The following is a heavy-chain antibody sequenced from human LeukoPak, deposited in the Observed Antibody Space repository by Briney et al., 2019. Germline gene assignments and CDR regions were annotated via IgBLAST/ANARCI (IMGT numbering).Heavy chain of an antibody. D-gene: IGHD6-19*01. CDR3: AKGYSSDWRTYFDY. V-gene: IGHV3-23*01. J-gene: IGHJ4*02. Sequence: GGSLRLSCAASGFTFSSCAMSWVRQAPGKGLEWVSGIISTGGSTYYADSVKGRFTISRDNSKSTLSLQMDSLRAEDTAVYYCAKGYSSDWRTYFDYWGQGTLVTVSS. CDR1: GFTFSSCA. CDR2: IISTGGST.